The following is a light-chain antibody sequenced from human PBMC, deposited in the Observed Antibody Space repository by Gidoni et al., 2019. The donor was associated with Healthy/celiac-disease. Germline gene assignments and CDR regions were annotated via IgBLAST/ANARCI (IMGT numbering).Light chain of an antibody. V-gene: IGLV2-11*01. J-gene: IGLJ2*01. CDR3: CSYAGSYTLV. CDR2: DVS. Sequence: QSALTQPRSVSGSPGQSVTISCTGTSSVVGGYNYVSWYQQHPGKAPNLMIYDVSKRPSGVPDRFSGSKSGNTASLTISGLQAEDEADYCCCSYAGSYTLVFGGGTKLTVL. CDR1: SSVVGGYNY.